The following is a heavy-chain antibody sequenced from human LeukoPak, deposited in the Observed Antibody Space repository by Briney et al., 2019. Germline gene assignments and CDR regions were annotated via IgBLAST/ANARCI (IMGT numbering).Heavy chain of an antibody. CDR1: GIRFSRIW. Sequence: GGSLRLSCAGSGIRFSRIWMHWVRQAPGKGLEWVANIKRDGSEKYYVDSVKGRFTISRDNAKNSLYLQMNSLRAEDTAVYYCARNQRRLDYWGQGTLVTVSS. CDR3: ARNQRRLDY. V-gene: IGHV3-7*01. D-gene: IGHD1-14*01. J-gene: IGHJ4*02. CDR2: IKRDGSEK.